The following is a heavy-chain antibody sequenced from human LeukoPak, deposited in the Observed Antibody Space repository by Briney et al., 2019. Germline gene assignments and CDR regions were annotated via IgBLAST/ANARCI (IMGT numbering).Heavy chain of an antibody. CDR2: INPNSGGT. V-gene: IGHV1-2*02. J-gene: IGHJ4*02. Sequence: GASVKFSCKASGYTFTGYYMHWVRQAPGQGLERMGWINPNSGGTNYAQKFQGRVTMTRETSISTAYMELSRLRSDDTAVYYCARDRTKYCRSTSCPLDYWGQGTLVTVSS. CDR1: GYTFTGYY. D-gene: IGHD2-2*01. CDR3: ARDRTKYCRSTSCPLDY.